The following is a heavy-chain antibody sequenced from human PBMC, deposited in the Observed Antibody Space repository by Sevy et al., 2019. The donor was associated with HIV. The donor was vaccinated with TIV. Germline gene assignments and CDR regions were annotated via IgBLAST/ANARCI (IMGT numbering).Heavy chain of an antibody. CDR3: ARSVRQLVHFFDY. D-gene: IGHD6-13*01. V-gene: IGHV3-33*01. J-gene: IGHJ4*02. CDR1: GFTFSSYG. Sequence: GGSLRLSCAASGFTFSSYGMLWVRQAPGKGLEWVAVIWYDGSNKYYADSVKGRFTISRDNSKNTLYLQMNSLRAEDTAVYYCARSVRQLVHFFDYWGQGTLVTVSS. CDR2: IWYDGSNK.